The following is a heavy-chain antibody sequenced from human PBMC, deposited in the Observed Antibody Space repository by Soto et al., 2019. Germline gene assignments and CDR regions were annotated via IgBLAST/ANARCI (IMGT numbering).Heavy chain of an antibody. D-gene: IGHD2-2*02. CDR1: GFTFSSYS. CDR2: ISSSSSYI. V-gene: IGHV3-21*01. CDR3: ARWGCTSTSCYTGWFDP. Sequence: EVQLVESGGGLVQPGGSLRLSCAASGFTFSSYSMNWVRQAPGKGLEWVSSISSSSSYIYYADSVKGRFTISRDNAKNSLYLQMNSLRAEDTAVYYCARWGCTSTSCYTGWFDPGGQGTLVTVSS. J-gene: IGHJ5*02.